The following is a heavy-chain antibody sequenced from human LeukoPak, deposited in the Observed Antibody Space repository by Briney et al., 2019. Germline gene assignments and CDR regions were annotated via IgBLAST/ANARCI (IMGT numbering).Heavy chain of an antibody. CDR3: AKAGASGYDGSFDY. Sequence: ASVKVSCKASGYTFTGYYMYWVRQAPGQGLELMGWIDTNSGGTNYAQTFQGRVTMTRDPSISTAYMELSRLRSDDTAVYYCAKAGASGYDGSFDYWGQGTLVTVSS. CDR1: GYTFTGYY. CDR2: IDTNSGGT. D-gene: IGHD5-12*01. J-gene: IGHJ4*02. V-gene: IGHV1-2*02.